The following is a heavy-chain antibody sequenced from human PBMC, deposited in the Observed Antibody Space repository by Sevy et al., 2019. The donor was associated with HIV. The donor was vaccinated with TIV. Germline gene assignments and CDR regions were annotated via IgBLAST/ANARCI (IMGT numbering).Heavy chain of an antibody. J-gene: IGHJ4*02. CDR1: GYTFTGYY. CDR2: INPNSGGT. V-gene: IGHV1-2*02. CDR3: ARVFSYYYDSSGYLLDY. D-gene: IGHD3-22*01. Sequence: ASVKVSCKASGYTFTGYYMHWVRQAPGQGLEWMGWINPNSGGTNYAQKFQGRVTMTRDTSISKAYMELSRLRSDDTAVYYCARVFSYYYDSSGYLLDYWGQGTLVTVSS.